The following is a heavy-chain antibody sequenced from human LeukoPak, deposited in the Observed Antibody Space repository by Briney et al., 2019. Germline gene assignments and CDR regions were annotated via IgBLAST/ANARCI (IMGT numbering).Heavy chain of an antibody. D-gene: IGHD1-26*01. CDR3: ARAGYYGLNAFDI. V-gene: IGHV3-53*01. J-gene: IGHJ3*02. Sequence: GGSLRLSCAASGFTVSDNYMTWVRQAPGKGLEWVSVIYSGGGTYYADSVKGRFTISRGNSKNTLYLQMNSLRAEDTAVYYCARAGYYGLNAFDIWGQGTRVTVSS. CDR2: IYSGGGT. CDR1: GFTVSDNY.